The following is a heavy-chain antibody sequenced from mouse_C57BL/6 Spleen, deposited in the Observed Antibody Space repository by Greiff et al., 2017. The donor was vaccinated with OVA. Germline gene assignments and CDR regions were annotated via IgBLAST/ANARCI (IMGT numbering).Heavy chain of an antibody. D-gene: IGHD4-1*01. V-gene: IGHV1-85*01. CDR2: IYPRDGST. J-gene: IGHJ2*01. Sequence: VQLVESGPELVKPGASVKLSCKASGYTFTSYDINWVKQRPGQGLEWIGWIYPRDGSTKYNEKFKGKATLTVATSSSTAYMELHSLTSEDSAVYFCARWEGTGAYYFDYWGQGTTLTVSS. CDR3: ARWEGTGAYYFDY. CDR1: GYTFTSYD.